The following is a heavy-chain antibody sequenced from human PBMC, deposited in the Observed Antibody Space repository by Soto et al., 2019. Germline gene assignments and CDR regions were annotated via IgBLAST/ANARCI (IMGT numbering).Heavy chain of an antibody. CDR1: GYTFTSYG. CDR2: ISAYNGNT. V-gene: IGHV1-18*04. J-gene: IGHJ5*01. Sequence: ASVNGSCKASGYTFTSYGISWVRQAPGQGLEWMGWISAYNGNTNYAQKLQGRVTMTTDTSTSTAYMELRSLRSDDTAVYYCARGRLSLVVPAVFPNNWCEPWGQETRVTVSS. D-gene: IGHD2-2*01. CDR3: ARGRLSLVVPAVFPNNWCEP.